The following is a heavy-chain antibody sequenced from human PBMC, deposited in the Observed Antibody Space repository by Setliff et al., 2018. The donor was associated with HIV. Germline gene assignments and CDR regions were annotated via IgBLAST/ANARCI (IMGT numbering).Heavy chain of an antibody. CDR1: GYTFTSYA. J-gene: IGHJ6*03. D-gene: IGHD3-3*01. V-gene: IGHV1-3*01. CDR2: INAGTGNT. Sequence: GASVKVSCKASGYTFTSYAMHWVRQAPGQRLEWMGWINAGTGNTKYSQNFQGRVTFSRDTSASTAYMELSSLRSEDTATYYCASLGGYYPYYYYYMDVWGKGTTVTVSS. CDR3: ASLGGYYPYYYYYMDV.